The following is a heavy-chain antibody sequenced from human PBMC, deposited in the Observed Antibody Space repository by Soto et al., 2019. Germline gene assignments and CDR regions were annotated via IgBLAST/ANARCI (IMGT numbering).Heavy chain of an antibody. CDR2: ISGSGGST. CDR3: AKRPSRGHEPDY. Sequence: PGGSLRLSCAASGLTFSSYAMSWVRQAPGKGLEWVSAISGSGGSTYYADSVKGRFTISRDNSKNTLYLQMNSLRAEDTALYYCAKRPSRGHEPDYWGQGTLVTVSS. J-gene: IGHJ4*02. V-gene: IGHV3-23*01. CDR1: GLTFSSYA.